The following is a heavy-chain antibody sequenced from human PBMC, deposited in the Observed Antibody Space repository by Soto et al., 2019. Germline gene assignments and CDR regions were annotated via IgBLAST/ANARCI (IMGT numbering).Heavy chain of an antibody. V-gene: IGHV1-18*01. CDR1: GYTFTSYG. Sequence: QVQLVQSGAEVKKPGASVKVTCKASGYTFTSYGISWVRQAPGQGLEWMGWISAYNGNTNYAQKLQGRVTMTTDTSTSTAYMELRSLRSDDTAVYYCARGGTKRYYDSSGYFDIWGQGTMVTVSS. CDR2: ISAYNGNT. CDR3: ARGGTKRYYDSSGYFDI. D-gene: IGHD3-22*01. J-gene: IGHJ3*02.